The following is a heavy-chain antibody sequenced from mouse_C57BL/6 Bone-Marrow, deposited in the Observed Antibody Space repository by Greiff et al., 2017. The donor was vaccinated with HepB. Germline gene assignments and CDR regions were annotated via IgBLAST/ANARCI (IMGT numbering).Heavy chain of an antibody. CDR1: GYTFTDYN. V-gene: IGHV1-22*01. CDR2: INPNNGGT. D-gene: IGHD4-1*01. CDR3: AKLGHWYFDV. J-gene: IGHJ1*03. Sequence: EVKLMESGPELVKPGASVKMSCKASGYTFTDYNMHWVKQSHGKSLEWIGYINPNNGGTSYNQKFKGKATLTVNKSSSTAYMELRSLTSEDSAVYYCAKLGHWYFDVWGTGTTVTVSS.